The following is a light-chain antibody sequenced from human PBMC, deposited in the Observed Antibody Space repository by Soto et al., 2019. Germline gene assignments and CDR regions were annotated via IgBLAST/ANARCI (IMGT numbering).Light chain of an antibody. CDR2: GAS. V-gene: IGKV3-15*01. Sequence: EIVMTQSPATLSVSPGERATLSCRASQSVSSNLAWYQQKPGQAPRLLIYGASTRATGIPARFSGSGSGTEFTLTISSLQSEDFAVYYCQHRTNWPPGVSFGPGTKVDIK. J-gene: IGKJ3*01. CDR3: QHRTNWPPGVS. CDR1: QSVSSN.